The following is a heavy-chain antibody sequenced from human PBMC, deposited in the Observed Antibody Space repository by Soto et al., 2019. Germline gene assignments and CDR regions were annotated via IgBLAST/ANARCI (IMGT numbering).Heavy chain of an antibody. CDR3: AHAGDYDLLTFGH. V-gene: IGHV2-5*02. J-gene: IGHJ4*01. Sequence: QITLKESGPTLVEPTQTLTLTCTFSGFSLDTSGESLGWVRQSPGKALEWLALLYWDGDKRYSPSLKDRLAISKDAANNQVVLTITNIDPGDSATYFCAHAGDYDLLTFGHWGPGTLVTVSS. CDR1: GFSLDTSGES. D-gene: IGHD4-17*01. CDR2: LYWDGDK.